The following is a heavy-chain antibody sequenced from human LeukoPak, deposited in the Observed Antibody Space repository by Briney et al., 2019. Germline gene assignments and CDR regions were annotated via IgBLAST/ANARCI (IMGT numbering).Heavy chain of an antibody. Sequence: SETLSLTCAVYGGSFSGYYWSWIRQPAGKGLEWIGRIYTSGSTNYNPSLKGRVTISVDTSKNQFSLKLSSVTAADTAVYYCASSAVAGTVDYWGQGTLVTVSS. CDR1: GGSFSGYY. D-gene: IGHD6-19*01. J-gene: IGHJ4*02. V-gene: IGHV4-59*10. CDR2: IYTSGST. CDR3: ASSAVAGTVDY.